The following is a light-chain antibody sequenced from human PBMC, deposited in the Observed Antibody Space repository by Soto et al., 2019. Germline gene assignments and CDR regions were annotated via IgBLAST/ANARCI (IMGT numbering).Light chain of an antibody. V-gene: IGKV1-5*03. J-gene: IGKJ2*01. Sequence: DIQMTQSPSTLSASVGDRVTITFRACQSISSWLAWYQQKPGKAPKILIYKASRLGSGVPSRFSGSGSGTEFTLTISRLQPDDFATCYCEQYNSYPYTFGQGTKLEIK. CDR1: QSISSW. CDR3: EQYNSYPYT. CDR2: KAS.